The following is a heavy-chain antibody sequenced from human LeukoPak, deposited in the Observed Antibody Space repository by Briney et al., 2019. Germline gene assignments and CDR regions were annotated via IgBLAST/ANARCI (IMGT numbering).Heavy chain of an antibody. CDR3: ARGPESYCSGGSCPLNFDY. D-gene: IGHD2-15*01. Sequence: ASVKVSCKASGYTFTGYYMHWVRQATGQGLEWMGWMNPNSGNTGYAQKFQGRVTMTRSTSISTAYMELSSLRSEDTAVYYCARGPESYCSGGSCPLNFDYWGQGTLVTVSS. CDR2: MNPNSGNT. J-gene: IGHJ4*02. V-gene: IGHV1-8*02. CDR1: GYTFTGYY.